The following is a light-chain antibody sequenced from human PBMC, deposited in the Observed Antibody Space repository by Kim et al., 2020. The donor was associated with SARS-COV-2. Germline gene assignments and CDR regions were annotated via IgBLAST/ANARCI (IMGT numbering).Light chain of an antibody. CDR2: AAS. V-gene: IGKV1-NL1*01. J-gene: IGKJ1*01. Sequence: ASVGDAVTLTCRASQDISNSLAWYQQKPAKAPRLLLYAASTLHSGVPSRFSGSGSGSDYTLTINSLQPEDFATYYCHQYSGTLGTFGQGTKVDIK. CDR3: HQYSGTLGT. CDR1: QDISNS.